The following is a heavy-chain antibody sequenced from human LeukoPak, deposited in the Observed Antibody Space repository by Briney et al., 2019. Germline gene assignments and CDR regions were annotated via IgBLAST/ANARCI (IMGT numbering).Heavy chain of an antibody. CDR1: GFTVSDNY. J-gene: IGHJ4*02. D-gene: IGHD2-15*01. V-gene: IGHV3-69-1*01. CDR2: ISSTSYI. Sequence: PGGSLRLSCAASGFTVSDNYMSWVRQAPGKGLEWVSSISSTSYIYYADSVKGRFTISRDNSRNSLYLQMNSLRAEDTAVYYCARVSGSRGCFDYWSQGTLVTVSS. CDR3: ARVSGSRGCFDY.